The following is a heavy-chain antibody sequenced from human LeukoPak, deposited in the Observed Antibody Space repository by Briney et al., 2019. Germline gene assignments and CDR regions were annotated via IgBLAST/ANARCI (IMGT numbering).Heavy chain of an antibody. J-gene: IGHJ4*02. CDR2: IYYSGST. Sequence: PSETLSLTCAVYGGSFSGYYWSWIRQPPGKGLEWIGNIYYSGSTYYNPSLKSRVTISVDTSKNQFSLKLSSVTAADTAVYYCARRVFGDNYFDYWGQGTLVTVSS. D-gene: IGHD3-10*01. CDR1: GGSFSGYY. CDR3: ARRVFGDNYFDY. V-gene: IGHV4-34*01.